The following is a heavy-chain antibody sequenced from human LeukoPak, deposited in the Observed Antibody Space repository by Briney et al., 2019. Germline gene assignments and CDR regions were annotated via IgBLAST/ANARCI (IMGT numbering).Heavy chain of an antibody. CDR1: GFTFSSYW. CDR3: AREGSSSSLGGGPYYYYYYYMDV. D-gene: IGHD6-6*01. CDR2: INSDGSNT. J-gene: IGHJ6*03. Sequence: GGSLRLSCAASGFTFSSYWMHWVRQAPGKGLVWVSRINSDGSNTSYADSVKGRFTISRDNAKNTLYLQMNSLRAEDTAVYYCAREGSSSSLGGGPYYYYYYYMDVWGKGTTVTVSS. V-gene: IGHV3-74*01.